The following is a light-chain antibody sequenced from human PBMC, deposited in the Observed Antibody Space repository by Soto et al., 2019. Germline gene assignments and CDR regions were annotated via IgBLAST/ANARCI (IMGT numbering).Light chain of an antibody. V-gene: IGKV3-15*01. CDR1: QSVSSY. CDR2: LAS. Sequence: EMVMTQSPATLSVSPGERVTLSCRASQSVSSYLAWYQQKHGQPPRLLIYLASTRAAGIPARFSGSGSGTDFTLTISSLQSEDFAVYYCQQYKDWPPRFGHGTKVDIK. CDR3: QQYKDWPPR. J-gene: IGKJ1*01.